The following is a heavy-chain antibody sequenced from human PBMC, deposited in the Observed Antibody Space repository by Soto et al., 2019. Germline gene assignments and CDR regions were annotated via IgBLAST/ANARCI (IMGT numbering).Heavy chain of an antibody. CDR3: ARGFGYYYGMDV. J-gene: IGHJ6*02. V-gene: IGHV4-34*01. CDR1: GGSFSGYY. Sequence: SETLSLTCAVYGGSFSGYYWSWIRQPPGKGLEWIGEINHSGSTNYNPSLKSRVTISVDTSKNQFSLKLSSVTAADTAVYYCARGFGYYYGMDVWGQGTTVTVS. CDR2: INHSGST. D-gene: IGHD3-10*01.